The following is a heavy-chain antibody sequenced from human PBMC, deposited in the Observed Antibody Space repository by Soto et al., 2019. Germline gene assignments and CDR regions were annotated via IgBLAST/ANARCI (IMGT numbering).Heavy chain of an antibody. V-gene: IGHV1-18*01. J-gene: IGHJ4*02. CDR3: VRGLYGSGSYFNHPFDY. Sequence: GAAVKVSCKACGCTFIRYGISWVRQAPGQGLEWMGWISAYNDNTNYAQKLQDRVTMTTDSSTSIAYMELRSLRSDDTAVYYCVRGLYGSGSYFNHPFDYWGQGTLVTVSS. D-gene: IGHD3-10*01. CDR1: GCTFIRYG. CDR2: ISAYNDNT.